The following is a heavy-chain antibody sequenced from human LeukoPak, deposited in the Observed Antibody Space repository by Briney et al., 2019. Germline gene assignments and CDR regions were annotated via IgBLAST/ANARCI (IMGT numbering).Heavy chain of an antibody. CDR2: IYTSGST. V-gene: IGHV4-61*02. CDR3: ASANLYYYGSGSYYVDY. Sequence: PSETLSLTCTVSGGSISSGSYYWSWIRQPAGKGLEWIGRIYTSGSTNYNPSLKSRVTISVDTSKNQFSLKLSSVTAADTAVYYCASANLYYYGSGSYYVDYWGQGTLVTVSS. CDR1: GGSISSGSYY. J-gene: IGHJ4*02. D-gene: IGHD3-10*01.